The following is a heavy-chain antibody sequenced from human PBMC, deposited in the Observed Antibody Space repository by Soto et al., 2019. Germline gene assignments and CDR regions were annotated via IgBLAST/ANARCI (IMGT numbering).Heavy chain of an antibody. CDR3: AKEAPDNWLLSIDY. J-gene: IGHJ4*02. Sequence: PGGSLRLSCAASGFTFSSNAISWVRQAPGKALEWVSAISGSGTSTYYADSVRGRFTISRDNSKNTVHLQMSSLRAEDTAVYYCAKEAPDNWLLSIDYWGQGTLVTVSS. D-gene: IGHD3-9*01. V-gene: IGHV3-23*01. CDR2: ISGSGTST. CDR1: GFTFSSNA.